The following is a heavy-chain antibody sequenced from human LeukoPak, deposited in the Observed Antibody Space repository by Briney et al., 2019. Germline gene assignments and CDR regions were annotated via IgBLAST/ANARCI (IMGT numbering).Heavy chain of an antibody. CDR1: GFTVSSNY. Sequence: GGSLRLSCAASGFTVSSNYMSWVRQAPGKGLEWVSVIYSGGSTYYADSVKGRFTISRDNSKNALYLQMNSLRAEDTAVYYCARVGSGSYFDYWGQGTLVTVSS. J-gene: IGHJ4*02. D-gene: IGHD3-10*01. CDR2: IYSGGST. CDR3: ARVGSGSYFDY. V-gene: IGHV3-53*01.